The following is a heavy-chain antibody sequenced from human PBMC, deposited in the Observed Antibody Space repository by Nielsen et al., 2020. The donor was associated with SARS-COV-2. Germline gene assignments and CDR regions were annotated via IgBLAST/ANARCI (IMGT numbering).Heavy chain of an antibody. CDR2: IYYSGST. CDR1: GGSISSSSYY. V-gene: IGHV4-39*07. J-gene: IGHJ3*02. D-gene: IGHD2-15*01. Sequence: SETLSLTCTVSGGSISSSSYYWGWIRQPPGKGLEWIGSIYYSGSTYYNPSLKSRVTISVDTSKNQFSLKLSSVTAADTAVYYCATKGYCSGGSCYSRSSPAFDIWGQGTMVTVSS. CDR3: ATKGYCSGGSCYSRSSPAFDI.